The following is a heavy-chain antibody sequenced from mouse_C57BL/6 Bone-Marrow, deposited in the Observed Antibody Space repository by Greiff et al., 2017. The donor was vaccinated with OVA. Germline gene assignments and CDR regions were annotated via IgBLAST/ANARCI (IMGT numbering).Heavy chain of an antibody. Sequence: VQLQQPGAELVKPGASVKLSCKASVYTFTSYWMQWVKQRPGQGLEWIGEIDPSDSYTNYNQKFKGKATLTVDTSSSTAYMQLSSLTSEDSAVYYCAREGYDGVYYAMGYWGQGTSVTVSS. CDR1: VYTFTSYW. CDR3: AREGYDGVYYAMGY. D-gene: IGHD2-12*01. V-gene: IGHV1-50*01. CDR2: IDPSDSYT. J-gene: IGHJ4*01.